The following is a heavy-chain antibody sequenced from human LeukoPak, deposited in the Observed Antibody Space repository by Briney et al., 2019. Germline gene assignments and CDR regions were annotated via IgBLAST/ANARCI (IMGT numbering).Heavy chain of an antibody. D-gene: IGHD6-6*01. J-gene: IGHJ5*02. V-gene: IGHV3-23*01. CDR1: GFTFSSYA. CDR2: ISGSGGST. Sequence: GGSLRLSCAASGFTFSSYAMSWVRQAPGKGLEGVSAISGSGGSTYYADSVKGRFTISRDNSKNTLYLQMNSLRAEDTAVYYCAKDASIAARPEGNWFDPWGQGTLVTVSS. CDR3: AKDASIAARPEGNWFDP.